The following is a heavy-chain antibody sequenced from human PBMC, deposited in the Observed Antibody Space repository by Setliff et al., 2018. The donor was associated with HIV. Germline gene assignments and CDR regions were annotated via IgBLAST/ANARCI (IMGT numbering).Heavy chain of an antibody. Sequence: GSLRLSCAASGFTFSDHYMDWVRQSPGKGLEWVGRIANKADSHTIQYAASVQGRFTISRDDSKNSLYLQMSNLQAEDTALYYCVSWQSGIGYWGQGTLVTVSS. CDR2: IANKADSHTI. CDR1: GFTFSDHY. V-gene: IGHV3-72*01. J-gene: IGHJ4*02. CDR3: VSWQSGIGY.